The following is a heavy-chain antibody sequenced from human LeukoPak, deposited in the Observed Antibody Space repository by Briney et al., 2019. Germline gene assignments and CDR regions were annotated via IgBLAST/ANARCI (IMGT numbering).Heavy chain of an antibody. V-gene: IGHV1-69*02. CDR2: VIPILGMA. CDR3: ASEIENVDTGIEY. CDR1: GGSSNRFN. D-gene: IGHD5-18*01. Sequence: SVKVSCKASGGSSNRFNINWVRQAPGQGLDWMGRVIPILGMANYAQKFQGRVKITADKSTTTAYMELSSLRSEDTAVYFCASEIENVDTGIEYWGQGTLVTVSS. J-gene: IGHJ4*02.